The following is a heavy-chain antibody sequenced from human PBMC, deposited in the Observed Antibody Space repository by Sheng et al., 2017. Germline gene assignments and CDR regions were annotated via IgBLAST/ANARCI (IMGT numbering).Heavy chain of an antibody. CDR1: GGSFSGYY. Sequence: QVQLQQWGAGLLKPSETLSLTCAVYGGSFSGYYWSWIRQAPGKGLEWIGEINHGGSTNYNPSLESRVTTSVDTTRKQFSLKLNSLTAADTAVYYCARRSRPPGYCPHGVCYTRWFDSWGQGTLVTVSS. J-gene: IGHJ5*01. D-gene: IGHD2-8*01. CDR2: INHGGST. V-gene: IGHV4-34*01. CDR3: ARRSRPPGYCPHGVCYTRWFDS.